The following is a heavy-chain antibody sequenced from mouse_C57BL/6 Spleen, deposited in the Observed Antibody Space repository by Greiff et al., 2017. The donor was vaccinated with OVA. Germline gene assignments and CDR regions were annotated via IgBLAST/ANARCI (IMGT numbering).Heavy chain of an antibody. J-gene: IGHJ2*01. Sequence: EVKLMESGGGLVQPGGSMKLSCVASGFTFSNYWMNWVRQSPEKGLEWVAQIRLKSDNYATHYAESVKGRFTISRDDSKSSVYLQMNNLRAEDTGIYYCTGGGIYDAPNFDYWGQGTTLTVSS. CDR1: GFTFSNYW. CDR3: TGGGIYDAPNFDY. V-gene: IGHV6-3*01. CDR2: IRLKSDNYAT. D-gene: IGHD2-3*01.